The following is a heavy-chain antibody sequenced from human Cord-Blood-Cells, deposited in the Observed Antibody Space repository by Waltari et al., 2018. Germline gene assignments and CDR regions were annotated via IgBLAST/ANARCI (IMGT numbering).Heavy chain of an antibody. J-gene: IGHJ4*02. CDR2: ISGSGGST. Sequence: EVQLLESGGGLVQTGGSLRLSCAASGFTFSSYAMSCVRQARGKGLEWVSAISGSGGSTYYAGSVKGRFTISRDNSKNTLYLQMNSLRAEDTAVYYCAKLRLIVVVPAAMDYWGQGTLVTVSS. V-gene: IGHV3-23*01. D-gene: IGHD2-2*01. CDR3: AKLRLIVVVPAAMDY. CDR1: GFTFSSYA.